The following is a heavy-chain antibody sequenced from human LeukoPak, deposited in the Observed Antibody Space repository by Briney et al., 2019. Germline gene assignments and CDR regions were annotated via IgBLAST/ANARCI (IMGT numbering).Heavy chain of an antibody. CDR2: IYYSGST. Sequence: PSETLSLTCTVSGGSISSYYWSWIRQPPGKGLEWIGYIYYSGSTNYNPSLKSRVTISVDTSKNQFSLKLSSVTAADTAVYYCARDSDGSGSDYWGQGTLVTVSS. CDR1: GGSISSYY. V-gene: IGHV4-59*01. CDR3: ARDSDGSGSDY. D-gene: IGHD6-19*01. J-gene: IGHJ4*02.